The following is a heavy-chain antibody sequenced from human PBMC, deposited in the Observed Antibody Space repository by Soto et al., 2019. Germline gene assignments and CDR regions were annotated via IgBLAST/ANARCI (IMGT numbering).Heavy chain of an antibody. CDR1: GGSISSGGYY. CDR3: ARDLFGTSNWFDP. Sequence: QVQLQESGPGLVKPSQTLSLTCTVSGGSISSGGYYWSWICQHPGKGLEWIGYIYYSGSTYYNPSLKSRVTISVDTSKNQFSLKLSSVTAADTAVYYCARDLFGTSNWFDPWGQGTLVTVSS. V-gene: IGHV4-31*03. J-gene: IGHJ5*02. CDR2: IYYSGST. D-gene: IGHD1-1*01.